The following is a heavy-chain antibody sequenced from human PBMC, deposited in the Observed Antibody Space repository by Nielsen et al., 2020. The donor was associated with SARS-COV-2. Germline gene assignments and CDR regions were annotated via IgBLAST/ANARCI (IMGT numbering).Heavy chain of an antibody. CDR1: GGSFSGYY. D-gene: IGHD6-13*01. J-gene: IGHJ4*02. V-gene: IGHV4-34*09. CDR2: INHSGST. Sequence: LRLSCAVYGGSFSGYYWSWIRQPPGKGLEWIGEINHSGSTNYTPSLKSRVTMSLDTSDNQFSLKVRSVTAADTAIYFCATTSASDNTGGFDYWGQGTLVTVSS. CDR3: ATTSASDNTGGFDY.